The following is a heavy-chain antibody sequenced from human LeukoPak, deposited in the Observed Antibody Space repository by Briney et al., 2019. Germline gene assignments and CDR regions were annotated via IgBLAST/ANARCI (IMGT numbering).Heavy chain of an antibody. CDR1: GGSISSSSYY. CDR3: ARDLAYSGSYLIGGHYFDY. CDR2: IYYSGST. J-gene: IGHJ4*02. V-gene: IGHV4-39*07. Sequence: SETLSLTCTVSGGSISSSSYYWGWIRQPPGKGLEWIGRIYYSGSTYYNPSLKSRVTISVDTSKNQFSLKLSSVTAADTAVYYCARDLAYSGSYLIGGHYFDYWGQGTLVTVSS. D-gene: IGHD1-26*01.